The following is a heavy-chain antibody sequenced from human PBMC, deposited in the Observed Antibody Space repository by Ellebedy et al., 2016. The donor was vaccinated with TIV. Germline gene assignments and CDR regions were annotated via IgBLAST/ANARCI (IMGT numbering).Heavy chain of an antibody. Sequence: ASVKVSXKASGYTFTGYYIHWVRQAPGEGLEWMGWINPYSDGTNYAQEFQGRVTMTRDTSISTAYMVLSSLRSDYTAVYYCAKSSSGDNYYDYYYMDVWGKGTTVTVSS. CDR2: INPYSDGT. CDR3: AKSSSGDNYYDYYYMDV. CDR1: GYTFTGYY. D-gene: IGHD2-21*02. J-gene: IGHJ6*03. V-gene: IGHV1-2*02.